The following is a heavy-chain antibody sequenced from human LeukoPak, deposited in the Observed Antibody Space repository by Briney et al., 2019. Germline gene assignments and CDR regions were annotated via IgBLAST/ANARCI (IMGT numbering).Heavy chain of an antibody. CDR2: MNSDGSST. J-gene: IGHJ4*02. CDR3: AREGYSGPYFDY. Sequence: GGSLRLSCAASGFTFSSYWMHWARQAPGKGLVWVSRMNSDGSSTSYADSVKGRFTISRDNAKNTLYLQMNSLRAEDTAVYYCAREGYSGPYFDYWGQGTLVTVSS. CDR1: GFTFSSYW. D-gene: IGHD4-11*01. V-gene: IGHV3-74*01.